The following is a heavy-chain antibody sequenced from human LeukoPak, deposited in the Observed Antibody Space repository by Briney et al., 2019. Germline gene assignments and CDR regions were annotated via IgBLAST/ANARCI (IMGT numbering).Heavy chain of an antibody. V-gene: IGHV3-11*06. D-gene: IGHD6-19*01. CDR2: ISGSSLNT. CDR3: ARASAVAGTRHY. J-gene: IGHJ4*02. CDR1: GFTFSDYH. Sequence: GGSLRLSCAASGFTFSDYHMSSTPQAPGKGLEWVSYISGSSLNTNYADSVKGRFTISRDNAKNSLYLQMNSLRAEDTAVYYCARASAVAGTRHYWGQGTLVTVSS.